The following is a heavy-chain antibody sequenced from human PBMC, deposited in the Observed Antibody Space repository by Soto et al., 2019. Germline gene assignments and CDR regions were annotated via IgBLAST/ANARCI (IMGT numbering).Heavy chain of an antibody. CDR1: GGYIINHY. CDR2: IYYSGST. V-gene: IGHV4-59*11. D-gene: IGHD7-27*01. CDR3: ARANWYSEY. J-gene: IGHJ4*02. Sequence: PSETQSLTCTVSGGYIINHYWSWIRQPPGKGLEWIGYIYYSGSTNYNPSLKSRVTISVDTSKNQFSLNLTSLTAADTAIYYCARANWYSEYWGQGTLVTVSS.